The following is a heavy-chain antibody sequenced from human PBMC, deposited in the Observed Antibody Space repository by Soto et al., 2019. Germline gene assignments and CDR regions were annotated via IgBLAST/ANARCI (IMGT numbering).Heavy chain of an antibody. CDR2: ISYDGSNK. Sequence: GGSLRLSCAASGFTFSSYGMHWVRQAPGKGLEWVAVISYDGSNKYYADSVKGRFTISRDNSKNTLYLQMNSLRAEDTAVYYCAKVGVPYDLRGLYYFDYWGQGTLVTVSS. CDR1: GFTFSSYG. J-gene: IGHJ4*02. D-gene: IGHD3-10*01. V-gene: IGHV3-30*18. CDR3: AKVGVPYDLRGLYYFDY.